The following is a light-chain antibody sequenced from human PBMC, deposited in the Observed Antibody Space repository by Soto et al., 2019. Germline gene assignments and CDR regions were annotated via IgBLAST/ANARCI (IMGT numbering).Light chain of an antibody. CDR2: GAY. V-gene: IGKV3-11*01. CDR1: HSVDSN. CDR3: QQSSNWPPIT. Sequence: ELLMTQSPATLSLSPGDRASLSCRASHSVDSNLAWYQQKPGQAPRLIIFGAYTRATGISARFSGSASGTDFTLTISSLEPEDFAVYYCQQSSNWPPITCGQGTRLEIK. J-gene: IGKJ5*01.